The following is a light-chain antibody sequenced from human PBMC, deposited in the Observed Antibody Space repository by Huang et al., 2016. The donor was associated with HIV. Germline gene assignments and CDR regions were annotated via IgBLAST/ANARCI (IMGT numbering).Light chain of an antibody. CDR3: QQLNSYPRT. CDR1: QGISTN. J-gene: IGKJ1*01. V-gene: IGKV1-9*01. Sequence: IQLTQSPSSLSASVGDRVTIACRASQGISTNLAWYQQKPGKAPKRLMYSASTLQSGVPSRFSGRGSGTDFTLTISSLQPEDFATYYCQQLNSYPRTFGQGTKVEIK. CDR2: SAS.